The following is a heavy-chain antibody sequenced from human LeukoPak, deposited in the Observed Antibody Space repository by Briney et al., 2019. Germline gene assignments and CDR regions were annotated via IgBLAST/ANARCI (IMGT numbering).Heavy chain of an antibody. CDR1: GFTFSKYN. D-gene: IGHD3/OR15-3a*01. Sequence: GGSLRLSCVASGFTFSKYNMMWVRQAPGKGLEGVSSGSANSGYIYYAESVKCKFTITRDNTKKSLFLQMNSLRVDDTAVYYCARDLILDVAPPLWGQGTTVSVSS. V-gene: IGHV3-21*01. CDR3: ARDLILDVAPPL. CDR2: GSANSGYI. J-gene: IGHJ6*02.